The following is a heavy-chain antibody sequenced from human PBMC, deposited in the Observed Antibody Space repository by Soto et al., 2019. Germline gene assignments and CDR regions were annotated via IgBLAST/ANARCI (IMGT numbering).Heavy chain of an antibody. CDR3: ARDEQWLVRGKYNWFDS. Sequence: SVKVSCQDSGVTFSGYDSSLVRQAPGQGLEWMGGIIPIFGTANYAQKFQGRVTITADESTSTAYMELSSLRSEDTAVYYCARDEQWLVRGKYNWFDSWGQGTLVTFSS. D-gene: IGHD6-19*01. J-gene: IGHJ5*01. CDR1: GVTFSGYD. CDR2: IIPIFGTA. V-gene: IGHV1-69*13.